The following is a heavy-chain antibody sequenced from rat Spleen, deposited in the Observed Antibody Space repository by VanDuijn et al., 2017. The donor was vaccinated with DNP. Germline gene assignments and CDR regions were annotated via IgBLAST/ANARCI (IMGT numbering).Heavy chain of an antibody. CDR3: AKRAEQLFGAMDA. D-gene: IGHD1-2*01. CDR2: ISFDGRST. CDR1: GFTFSDHN. J-gene: IGHJ4*01. V-gene: IGHV5-7*01. Sequence: EVQLVESGGGLVQPGRSLKLSCVASGFTFSDHNMAWVRQAPKKGLEWVATISFDGRSTYYRDSVRGRFTISRDNDKSTLYLQMESLRSEDTATYFCAKRAEQLFGAMDAWGQGTSVTVSS.